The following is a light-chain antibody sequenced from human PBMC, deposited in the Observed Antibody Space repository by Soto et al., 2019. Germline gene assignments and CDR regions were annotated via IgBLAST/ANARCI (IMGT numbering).Light chain of an antibody. Sequence: EKVMTQSPVTLSVSPGERATLSCRASQTVRSDLAWYQQKPGQAPRLLIYGASTRGTGVPARFSGSGSGTQFTLIISSLQSEDSAVYYCQQYNDRPRTFGQGTKLEIK. V-gene: IGKV3-15*01. J-gene: IGKJ2*01. CDR2: GAS. CDR3: QQYNDRPRT. CDR1: QTVRSD.